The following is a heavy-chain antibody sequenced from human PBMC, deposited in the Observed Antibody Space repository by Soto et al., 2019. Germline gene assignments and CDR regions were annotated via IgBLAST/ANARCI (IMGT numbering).Heavy chain of an antibody. CDR1: GYTLTELS. D-gene: IGHD6-19*01. J-gene: IGHJ4*02. CDR3: ATIGYSSGWALFDY. CDR2: FDPEDGET. V-gene: IGHV1-24*01. Sequence: ASVKVSCKVSGYTLTELSMHWVRQAPGEGLEWMGGFDPEDGETIYAQKFQGRVTMTEDTSTDTAYMELSSLRSEDTAVYYCATIGYSSGWALFDYWGQGTLVTVSS.